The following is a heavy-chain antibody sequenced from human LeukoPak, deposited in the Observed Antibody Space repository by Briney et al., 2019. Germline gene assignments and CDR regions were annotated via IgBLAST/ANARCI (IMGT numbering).Heavy chain of an antibody. V-gene: IGHV4-59*01. Sequence: SETLSLTCAVSGGSITPYFWSWIRQPPGKGLEWIGYMDYSRVSNYSPSLKSRVTMSVDTSKNHFSLNLRSVTAADSGVYFCARGYAAAGLFDHWGHGTLVTVS. D-gene: IGHD6-25*01. CDR2: MDYSRVS. J-gene: IGHJ4*01. CDR1: GGSITPYF. CDR3: ARGYAAAGLFDH.